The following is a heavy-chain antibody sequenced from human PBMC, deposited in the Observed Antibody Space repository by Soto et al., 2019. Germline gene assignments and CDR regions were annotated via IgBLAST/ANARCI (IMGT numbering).Heavy chain of an antibody. D-gene: IGHD2-2*01. Sequence: CSWIRQPPGKGLEWIGYIYYSGSTNYNPSLKSRVTISVDTSKNQFSLKLSSVTAADTAVYYCARSGDIVVVPAATNAFDIWGQGTMVTVSS. V-gene: IGHV4-59*01. CDR2: IYYSGST. CDR3: ARSGDIVVVPAATNAFDI. J-gene: IGHJ3*02.